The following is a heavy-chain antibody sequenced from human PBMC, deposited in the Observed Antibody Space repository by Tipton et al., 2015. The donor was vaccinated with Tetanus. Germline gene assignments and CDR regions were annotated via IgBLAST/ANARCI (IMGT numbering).Heavy chain of an antibody. V-gene: IGHV4-4*07. CDR2: IYTSGST. D-gene: IGHD3-22*01. CDR3: ARDQYYYDSSRGAAFDI. Sequence: TLSLTCTVSGGSISSYYWSWIRQPAGKGLEWIGRIYTSGSTNYNPSLKGRVTMSVDTSKNQFSLKLSSVTAADTAVYYCARDQYYYDSSRGAAFDIWGQGTMVTVSS. CDR1: GGSISSYY. J-gene: IGHJ3*02.